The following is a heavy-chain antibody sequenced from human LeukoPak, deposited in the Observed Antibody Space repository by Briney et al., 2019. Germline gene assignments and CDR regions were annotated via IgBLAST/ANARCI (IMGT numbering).Heavy chain of an antibody. Sequence: GGSLRLSCAASGFTFSSYEMNWVRQAPGKALEWVSYITSGGSTIYYADSVKGRFTISRDNAKNSLYLQMNSLRPEDTAVYYCARPAVYGDYVFDYWGQGTLVTVSS. CDR1: GFTFSSYE. CDR3: ARPAVYGDYVFDY. J-gene: IGHJ4*02. D-gene: IGHD4-17*01. CDR2: ITSGGSTI. V-gene: IGHV3-48*03.